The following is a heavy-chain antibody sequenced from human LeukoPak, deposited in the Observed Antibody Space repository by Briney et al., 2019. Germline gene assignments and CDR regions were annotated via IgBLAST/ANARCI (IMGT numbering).Heavy chain of an antibody. V-gene: IGHV4-34*01. D-gene: IGHD3-10*01. Sequence: SSETLSLTCAVYGGSFSGYYWSWLRQPPGKGLEWIGEINHSGSTNYNPSLESRVTISVDTSKNQFSLRLSSVTAADPAVYYCAREFWNYRSGNLQAFDIWGQGTMVTVSS. CDR2: INHSGST. CDR3: AREFWNYRSGNLQAFDI. J-gene: IGHJ3*02. CDR1: GGSFSGYY.